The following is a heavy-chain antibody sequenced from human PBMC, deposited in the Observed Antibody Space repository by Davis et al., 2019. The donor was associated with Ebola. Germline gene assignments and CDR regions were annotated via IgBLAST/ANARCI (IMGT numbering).Heavy chain of an antibody. Sequence: PGGSLRLSCAASGFTFSSYAMSWVRQAPGKGLEWVSAISGSGGSTYYADSVKGRFTISRDNSKNTLYLQMNSLRAEDTAVYYCARDYVVVVAATVNYYMDVWGKGTTVTVSS. J-gene: IGHJ6*03. CDR1: GFTFSSYA. D-gene: IGHD2-15*01. V-gene: IGHV3-23*01. CDR2: ISGSGGST. CDR3: ARDYVVVVAATVNYYMDV.